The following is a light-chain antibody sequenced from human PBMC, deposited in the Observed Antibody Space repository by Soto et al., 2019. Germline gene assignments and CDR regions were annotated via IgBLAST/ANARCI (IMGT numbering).Light chain of an antibody. CDR2: GVS. CDR1: SSDVCGYNY. CDR3: SSYTTSNTRQIV. J-gene: IGLJ1*01. V-gene: IGLV2-14*03. Sequence: QSVLTQPASVSGSPGQSITISCTGTSSDVCGYNYVSWYQHHPGKAPKLMIFGVSNRPSGVSNRFSGSKSGNTASLTISGLQPEDEADYYCSSYTTSNTRQIVFGTGTKVTVL.